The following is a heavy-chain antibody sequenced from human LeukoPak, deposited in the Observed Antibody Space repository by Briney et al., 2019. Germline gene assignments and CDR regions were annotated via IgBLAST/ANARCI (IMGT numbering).Heavy chain of an antibody. CDR1: GFTFSSYW. Sequence: GSLRLSCVASGFTFSSYWMHWVRQDPRKGLVWVSRINGDGRNINYADSVRGRFTISRDNAKNTLYLQMNTLRVEDTAVYYCTRDLMDYDVSTGLHHYYMDVWGQGTTVTVSS. CDR3: TRDLMDYDVSTGLHHYYMDV. CDR2: INGDGRNI. D-gene: IGHD3-9*01. V-gene: IGHV3-74*01. J-gene: IGHJ6*02.